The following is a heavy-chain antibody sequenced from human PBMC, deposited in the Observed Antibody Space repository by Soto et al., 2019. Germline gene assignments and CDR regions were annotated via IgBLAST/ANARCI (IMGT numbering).Heavy chain of an antibody. Sequence: ASVKVSCKTSGGPFSSYAISWVRQAPGQGLEWMGGIIPIFGTANYAQKFQGRVTITADESTSTAYMELSSLRSEDTAVYYCARDSRIAVAGTSHYYYYGMDVWGQGTTVTVSS. D-gene: IGHD6-19*01. CDR2: IIPIFGTA. CDR1: GGPFSSYA. V-gene: IGHV1-69*13. J-gene: IGHJ6*02. CDR3: ARDSRIAVAGTSHYYYYGMDV.